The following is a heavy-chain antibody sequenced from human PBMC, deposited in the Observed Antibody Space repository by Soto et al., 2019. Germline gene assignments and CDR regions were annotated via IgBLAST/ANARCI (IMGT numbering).Heavy chain of an antibody. D-gene: IGHD5-12*01. CDR2: ISYDGNTK. CDR3: AKETSAYEIDY. CDR1: GFIFSGYA. V-gene: IGHV3-30-3*01. J-gene: IGHJ4*02. Sequence: QVQLVESGGGVVQPGRSLRLSCAASGFIFSGYAMHWVRQAPGKGLEWVAVISYDGNTKYYADSVKGRFTVSRDNSKNTLYVQMNNLSAEETAMYYCAKETSAYEIDYWGQETLVTVSS.